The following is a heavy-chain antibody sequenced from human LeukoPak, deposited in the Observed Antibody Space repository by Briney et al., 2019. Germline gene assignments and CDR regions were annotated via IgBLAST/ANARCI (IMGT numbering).Heavy chain of an antibody. D-gene: IGHD2-15*01. V-gene: IGHV4-59*01. J-gene: IGHJ3*02. CDR2: IYYSGNT. Sequence: SETLSLTCTVSGGSISSYYWSWIRQTPGKGPEWIGYIYYSGNTNYNPSLKSRVTISVDTSKNQFSLKLSSVTAADTAVYYCAREGDCSGGSCYSGAAFDIWGQGTMVTVSS. CDR1: GGSISSYY. CDR3: AREGDCSGGSCYSGAAFDI.